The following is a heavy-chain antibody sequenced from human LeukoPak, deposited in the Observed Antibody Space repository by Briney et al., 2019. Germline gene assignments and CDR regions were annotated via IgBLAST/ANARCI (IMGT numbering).Heavy chain of an antibody. Sequence: GASVKVSCKASGYTFTGYYMHCVRQAPRQGLEWMGRVNPNSGGTNYAQKFQGRVTMTRDTSISTAYMEMSRLTSDDTAVYYCARAYSSSPKAAGYYMDVWGKGTTVTVSS. D-gene: IGHD6-13*01. CDR1: GYTFTGYY. CDR2: VNPNSGGT. V-gene: IGHV1-2*06. J-gene: IGHJ6*03. CDR3: ARAYSSSPKAAGYYMDV.